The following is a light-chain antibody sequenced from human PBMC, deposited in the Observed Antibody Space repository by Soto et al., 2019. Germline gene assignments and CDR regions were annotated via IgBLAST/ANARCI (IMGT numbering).Light chain of an antibody. J-gene: IGKJ1*01. CDR1: PAIASF. V-gene: IGKV1-9*01. CDR3: QQLNGSPWT. CDR2: GAS. Sequence: DIQMTQSPSTLSASVGDRVTITCRASPAIASFLAWYQQKPGTAPKLLIYGASTLQSGVPSRFSGSRSGTDYTLTIASLQPEDFATYYCQQLNGSPWTFGQGTK.